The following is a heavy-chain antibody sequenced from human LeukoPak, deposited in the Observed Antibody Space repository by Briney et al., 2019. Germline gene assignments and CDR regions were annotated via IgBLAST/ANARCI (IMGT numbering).Heavy chain of an antibody. Sequence: SETLSLTCTVSGGSLSSYYWSWVRQPPGKGLEWIGRVYYSGSTYYNPSLKSRVTMSVDTSKNQFSLKLSSVAAADTAVYYCARHRQIAFRVFRLGWFDPWGQETLVTVSS. D-gene: IGHD3-3*02. CDR2: VYYSGST. CDR1: GGSLSSYY. V-gene: IGHV4-59*04. CDR3: ARHRQIAFRVFRLGWFDP. J-gene: IGHJ5*02.